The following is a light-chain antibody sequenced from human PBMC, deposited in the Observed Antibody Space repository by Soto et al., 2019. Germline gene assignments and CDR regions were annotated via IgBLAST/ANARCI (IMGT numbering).Light chain of an antibody. J-gene: IGKJ1*01. CDR1: QGIRND. CDR2: PAS. Sequence: DIQMPQFPSSLSASVGDRVTITCRASQGIRNDLGWYQQKQGKAPKRLIYPASSLQSGVRSRFSGSGSWTEFAIAISSLQCEDDATFYCLQPSNYPLTFCQGTKVAIK. CDR3: LQPSNYPLT. V-gene: IGKV1-17*01.